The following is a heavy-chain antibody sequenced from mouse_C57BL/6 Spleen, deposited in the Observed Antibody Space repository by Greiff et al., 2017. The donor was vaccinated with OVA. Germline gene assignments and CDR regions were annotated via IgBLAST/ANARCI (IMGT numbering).Heavy chain of an antibody. V-gene: IGHV1-80*01. J-gene: IGHJ3*01. CDR3: ARDDYDEGSWFAY. Sequence: VQGVESGAELVKPGASVKISCKASGYAFSSYWMNWVKQRPGKGLEWIGQIYPGDGDTNYNGKFKGKATLTADKSSSTAYMQLSSLTSEDSAVYFCARDDYDEGSWFAYWGQGTLVTVSA. CDR2: IYPGDGDT. CDR1: GYAFSSYW. D-gene: IGHD2-4*01.